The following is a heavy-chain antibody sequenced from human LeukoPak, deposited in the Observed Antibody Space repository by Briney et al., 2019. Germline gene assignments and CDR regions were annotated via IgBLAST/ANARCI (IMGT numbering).Heavy chain of an antibody. CDR1: GFTFGDYA. D-gene: IGHD1-26*01. CDR3: TRIGLLPGLRLDAFDI. V-gene: IGHV3-49*04. Sequence: AGGSLRLSCTASGFTFGDYAMSWVRQAPGKGLEWVGFIRSKAYGGTTEYAASVKGRFTISRDDSRSIAYLQMNSLKTEDTAVYYCTRIGLLPGLRLDAFDIWGQGTMVTVSS. CDR2: IRSKAYGGTT. J-gene: IGHJ3*02.